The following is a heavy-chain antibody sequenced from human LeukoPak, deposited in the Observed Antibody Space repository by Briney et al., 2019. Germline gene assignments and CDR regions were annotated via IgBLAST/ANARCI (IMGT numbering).Heavy chain of an antibody. Sequence: SETLSLTCSVSGGSISSYYGSWIRQPPGKGLECIGYIYYSGSTNYNPSLKSRVTISVDTSTNHFSLNLSSVTAADTAVYYCARRVRAYCSGGSCYDDWYFDLWGRGTLVTVSS. CDR1: GGSISSYY. CDR3: ARRVRAYCSGGSCYDDWYFDL. D-gene: IGHD2-15*01. V-gene: IGHV4-59*08. CDR2: IYYSGST. J-gene: IGHJ2*01.